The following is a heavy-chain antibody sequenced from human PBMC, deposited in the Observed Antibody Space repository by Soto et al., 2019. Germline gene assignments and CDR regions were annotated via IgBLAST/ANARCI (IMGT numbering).Heavy chain of an antibody. CDR1: GGTFSSYA. D-gene: IGHD3-22*01. J-gene: IGHJ6*02. Sequence: SVKVSCKASGGTFSSYAISLVRQAPGHGLEWMGGIIPIFGTANYAQKFQGRVTTTADESTSTAYMELSSLRSEDTAVYYCASPITMIVVVSHRGDYYGMDVWGQGTTVTVSS. V-gene: IGHV1-69*13. CDR2: IIPIFGTA. CDR3: ASPITMIVVVSHRGDYYGMDV.